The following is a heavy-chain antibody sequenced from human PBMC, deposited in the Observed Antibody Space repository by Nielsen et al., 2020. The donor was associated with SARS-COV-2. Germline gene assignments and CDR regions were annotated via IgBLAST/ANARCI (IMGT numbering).Heavy chain of an antibody. D-gene: IGHD5-24*01. Sequence: GGSLRLSCAASGFTFSSLWMSWVRQVPGKGLEWVADINPDGSEKFYVDSVKGRFTISRDNAKNSMSLQMNSLRAEDTAVYYCAKDERWLQLTYYFDYWGQGTLVTVSS. CDR3: AKDERWLQLTYYFDY. V-gene: IGHV3-7*03. CDR1: GFTFSSLW. J-gene: IGHJ4*02. CDR2: INPDGSEK.